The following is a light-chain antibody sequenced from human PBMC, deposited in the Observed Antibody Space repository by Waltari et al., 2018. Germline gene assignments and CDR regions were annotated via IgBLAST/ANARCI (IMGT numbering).Light chain of an antibody. CDR2: MSN. CDR3: AAWDDSLNVIL. CDR1: NSNIGSNY. Sequence: QSVLTQPPSASGTPGQRVTISCSGRNSNIGSNYVYWYQQLPGTTPKLVAYMSNQRPSGGPDRFSGSKSGTSASLAISGLRSDDEADYYCAAWDDSLNVILFGGGTKLTVL. V-gene: IGLV1-47*01. J-gene: IGLJ2*01.